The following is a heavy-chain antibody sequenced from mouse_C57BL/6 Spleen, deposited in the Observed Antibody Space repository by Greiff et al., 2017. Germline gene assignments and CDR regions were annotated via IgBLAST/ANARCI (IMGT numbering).Heavy chain of an antibody. CDR3: ARSRSGYDGSHY. Sequence: QVQLQQSGAELVRPGTSVKVSCTASGYAFTNYLIEWVKQRPGQGLEWIGVINPGSGGTNYNEKFKGKATLTADKSSSTAYMQLSSLTSEDSAVYFCARSRSGYDGSHYWGQGTTLTVSS. CDR1: GYAFTNYL. V-gene: IGHV1-54*01. J-gene: IGHJ2*01. D-gene: IGHD2-3*01. CDR2: INPGSGGT.